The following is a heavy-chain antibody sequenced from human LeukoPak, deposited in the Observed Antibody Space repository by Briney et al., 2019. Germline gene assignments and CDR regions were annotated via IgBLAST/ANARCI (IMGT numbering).Heavy chain of an antibody. CDR3: SRGPYDSSGYYYWYFDH. J-gene: IGHJ4*02. Sequence: VASVKVSCKASGYSFTGYYLHWVGQAPGQGLEWMGWINPSSGDTNYARKFQGRVTMTRDTSISTAYMELSRLRSDDTAVYYCSRGPYDSSGYYYWYFDHWGQGTLVTVSS. CDR2: INPSSGDT. V-gene: IGHV1-2*02. CDR1: GYSFTGYY. D-gene: IGHD3-22*01.